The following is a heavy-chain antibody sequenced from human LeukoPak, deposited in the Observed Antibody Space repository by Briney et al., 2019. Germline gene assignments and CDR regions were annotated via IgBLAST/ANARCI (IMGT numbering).Heavy chain of an antibody. V-gene: IGHV1-2*02. D-gene: IGHD3-16*02. CDR1: GYTFTGYY. CDR2: INPNSGGT. Sequence: ASVKVSCKASGYTFTGYYMHWVRQAPGQGLEWMGWINPNSGGTNYAQKFQGRVTMTRDTSISTAYMELSRLRSEDTAVYYCARGRLRLGELSFDHDYWGQGTLVTVSS. CDR3: ARGRLRLGELSFDHDY. J-gene: IGHJ4*02.